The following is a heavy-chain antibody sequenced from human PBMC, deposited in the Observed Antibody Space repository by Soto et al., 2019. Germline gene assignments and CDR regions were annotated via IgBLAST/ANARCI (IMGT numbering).Heavy chain of an antibody. CDR3: ATPTKGLGYCSGGSCYTYYYYGMDV. CDR2: IIPIFGTA. CDR1: GGTFSSYA. J-gene: IGHJ6*02. Sequence: GASVKVSCKASGGTFSSYAISWVRQAPGQGLEWMGGIIPIFGTANYAQKFQGRVTITADESTSTAYMELSSLRSEDTAVYYCATPTKGLGYCSGGSCYTYYYYGMDVWGQGTTVTVSS. V-gene: IGHV1-69*13. D-gene: IGHD2-15*01.